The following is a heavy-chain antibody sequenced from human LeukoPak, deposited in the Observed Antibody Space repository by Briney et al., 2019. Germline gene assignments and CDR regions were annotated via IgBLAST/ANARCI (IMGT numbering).Heavy chain of an antibody. CDR2: INPNSGGT. CDR3: ARDRVLRRITIKGSFDY. V-gene: IGHV1-2*02. CDR1: GYTFTGYY. Sequence: ASVKVSCKASGYTFTGYYMHWVRQAPGQGLEWMGWINPNSGGTNYAQKFQGRVTMTRDTSISTGYMELSRLRSDDTAVYYCARDRVLRRITIKGSFDYWGQGTLVTVSS. J-gene: IGHJ4*02. D-gene: IGHD3-9*01.